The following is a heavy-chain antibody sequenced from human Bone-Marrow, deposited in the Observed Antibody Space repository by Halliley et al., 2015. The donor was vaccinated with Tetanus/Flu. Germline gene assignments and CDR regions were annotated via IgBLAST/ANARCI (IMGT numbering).Heavy chain of an antibody. J-gene: IGHJ4*02. CDR3: ARTTGGNSGGYVY. CDR2: IYPGDSDT. V-gene: IGHV5-51*01. D-gene: IGHD1-26*01. Sequence: VQLVQSGAEVKKPGESVKISCQATGYRFSNYWIAWVRQMPGKGLEWMGIIYPGDSDTTYSPSFRGQFSISADMSITTAYLQLNSLEASDTAIYYCARTTGGNSGGYVYWGQGTLVTVSS. CDR1: GYRFSNYW.